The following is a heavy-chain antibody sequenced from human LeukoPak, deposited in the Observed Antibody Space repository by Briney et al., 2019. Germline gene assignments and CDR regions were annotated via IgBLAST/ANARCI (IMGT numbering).Heavy chain of an antibody. CDR2: IHHSGST. CDR1: GGSISSSSYY. V-gene: IGHV4-61*05. Sequence: PSETLSLTCTVSGGSISSSSYYWGWIRQPPGKGLEWIGHIHHSGSTDYNPSLKSRVTLSLDTSKNQFSLNLRFVTAADAAMYYCATFTYFYDSGGHQLLHAFQHWGQGTVVTVAS. CDR3: ATFTYFYDSGGHQLLHAFQH. D-gene: IGHD3-22*01. J-gene: IGHJ1*01.